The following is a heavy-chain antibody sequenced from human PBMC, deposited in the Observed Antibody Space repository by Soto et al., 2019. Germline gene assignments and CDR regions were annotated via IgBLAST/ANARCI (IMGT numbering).Heavy chain of an antibody. J-gene: IGHJ3*02. CDR1: GYTFTTYS. Sequence: QVQLVQSGAEVKKPGASVKVSCKASGYTFTTYSMHWVRQAPGQRLEWMGWMNPLNGDTKYSQRFQGRLTIIRDTSASTAYMGLSSLRSEATAICYCARGNSGALGIWGQGTMVTVSS. CDR2: MNPLNGDT. V-gene: IGHV1-3*01. D-gene: IGHD6-19*01. CDR3: ARGNSGALGI.